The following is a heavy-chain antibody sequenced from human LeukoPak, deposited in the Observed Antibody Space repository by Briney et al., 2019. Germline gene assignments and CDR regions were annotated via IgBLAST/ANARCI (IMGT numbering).Heavy chain of an antibody. CDR1: GFTFSSYS. Sequence: GGSLRLSCAASGFTFSSYSMNWVRQAPGKGLEWVSSISSSSSYIYYADSVKGRFTISRDNAKNSLFLQMNSLRDEDTAVYYCASGFSSSPYFDYWGQGTLVTVSS. CDR3: ASGFSSSPYFDY. D-gene: IGHD6-6*01. J-gene: IGHJ4*02. CDR2: ISSSSSYI. V-gene: IGHV3-21*01.